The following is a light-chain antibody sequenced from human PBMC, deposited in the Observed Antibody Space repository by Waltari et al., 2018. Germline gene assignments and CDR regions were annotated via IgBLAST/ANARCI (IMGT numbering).Light chain of an antibody. CDR2: WAS. CDR1: QSVLSSSNNKNY. V-gene: IGKV4-1*01. Sequence: DIVMTQSPDSLAVSLGERATINCRSGQSVLSSSNNKNYLAWYQQKLGQPPKLLIYWASTRESGVPDRFNGSGSGTDFTLTISSLQAEDVAVYYCHQYYIPPLTFGQGTRLEIK. CDR3: HQYYIPPLT. J-gene: IGKJ5*01.